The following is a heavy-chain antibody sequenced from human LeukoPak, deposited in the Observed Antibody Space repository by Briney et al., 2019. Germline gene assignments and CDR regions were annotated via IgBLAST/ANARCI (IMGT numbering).Heavy chain of an antibody. D-gene: IGHD2-15*01. Sequence: GGSLRLSCAASGFTFSAYSMNWVRQAPGKGLEWVSSISTSSSYIYYADSVKGRFTISRDNAKNSLYLQMNSLRAEDTAVYYCARKMVAATLWFDPWGQGTLVTVSS. CDR2: ISTSSSYI. CDR1: GFTFSAYS. V-gene: IGHV3-21*01. CDR3: ARKMVAATLWFDP. J-gene: IGHJ5*02.